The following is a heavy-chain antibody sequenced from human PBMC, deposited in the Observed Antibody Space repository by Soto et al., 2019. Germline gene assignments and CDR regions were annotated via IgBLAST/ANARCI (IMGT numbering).Heavy chain of an antibody. J-gene: IGHJ4*02. CDR2: INAGEGKT. Sequence: GASVRVSCKASGYPCTNYGIHWVRQAPGQGLEWMGWINAGEGKTRYAQKYQGRVTITSDQSANTAYIELSRLKSEDTAVYYCARVLRGIKIFGVAHPGYYWGQGTLVTVSS. V-gene: IGHV1-3*01. D-gene: IGHD3-3*01. CDR1: GYPCTNYG. CDR3: ARVLRGIKIFGVAHPGYY.